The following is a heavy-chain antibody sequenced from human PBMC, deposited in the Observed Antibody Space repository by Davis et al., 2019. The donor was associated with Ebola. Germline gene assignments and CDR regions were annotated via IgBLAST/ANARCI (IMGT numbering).Heavy chain of an antibody. V-gene: IGHV1-69*06. CDR3: ARDLHYYGSGSYLLHYGMDV. Sequence: SVKVSCKASGSTFSSYAISWVRQAPGQGLEWMGGIIPIFGTANYAQKFQGRVTITADKSTSTAYMELSSLRSEDTAVYYCARDLHYYGSGSYLLHYGMDVWGQGTTVTVSS. J-gene: IGHJ6*02. D-gene: IGHD3-10*01. CDR2: IIPIFGTA. CDR1: GSTFSSYA.